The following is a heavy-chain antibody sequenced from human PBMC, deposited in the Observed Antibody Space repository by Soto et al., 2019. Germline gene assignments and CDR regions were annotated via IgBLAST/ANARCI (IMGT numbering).Heavy chain of an antibody. CDR2: IYWYDDK. CDR3: AHSDSSSSHSLDX. CDR1: VFSLNSDGAA. D-gene: IGHD6-6*01. J-gene: IGHJ4*02. Sequence: GPTLVNPTRTLTLTCSFSVFSLNSDGAAVSWVRQPAGKTLEWLALIYWYDDKRYSPSLKSRLTINKDTPNNQVLLTMTNMDPADTATYFCAHSDSSSSHSLDXWGQASLVTVSX. V-gene: IGHV2-5*01.